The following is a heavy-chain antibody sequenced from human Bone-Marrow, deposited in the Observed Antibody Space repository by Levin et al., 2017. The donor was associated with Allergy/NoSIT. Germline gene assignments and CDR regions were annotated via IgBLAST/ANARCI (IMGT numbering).Heavy chain of an antibody. CDR2: IDGGRT. D-gene: IGHD2-21*01. V-gene: IGHV3-23*01. Sequence: GGSLRLSCAASGFIVSSYAMSWVRQPLGKGLEWVSAIDGGRTYYADSVKGRFTISRDNSNNTLYLQMNSLRAGDTAIYFCVKEVIGQSFGDFWGQGIPVTVSS. J-gene: IGHJ4*02. CDR1: GFIVSSYA. CDR3: VKEVIGQSFGDF.